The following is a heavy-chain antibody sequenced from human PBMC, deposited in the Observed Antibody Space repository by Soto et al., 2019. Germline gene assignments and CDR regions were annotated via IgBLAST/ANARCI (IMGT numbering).Heavy chain of an antibody. V-gene: IGHV1-69*04. J-gene: IGHJ3*02. CDR2: IIPILGIA. D-gene: IGHD2-2*01. CDR1: GGTFSSYT. Sequence: SVKVSCKASGGTFSSYTISWVRQAPGQGLEWMGRIIPILGIANYAQKFQGRVTITADKSTSTAYMELSSLRSEDTAVYYCAREGVPAAIPATVTTLANDAFDIWGQGTMVTVSS. CDR3: AREGVPAAIPATVTTLANDAFDI.